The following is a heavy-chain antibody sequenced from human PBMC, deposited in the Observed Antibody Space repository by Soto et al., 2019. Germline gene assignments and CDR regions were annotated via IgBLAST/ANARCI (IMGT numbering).Heavy chain of an antibody. Sequence: PSETLSLTCTVSGGSISSYYWSWVRQPPGKGLEWIGYIYYSGSTNYNPSLKSRVTISVDTSKNQFSLKLSSVTAADTAVYYCARDYYGSGTYPGYFDYWGQGTLVTVSS. CDR2: IYYSGST. D-gene: IGHD3-10*01. CDR1: GGSISSYY. V-gene: IGHV4-59*01. J-gene: IGHJ4*02. CDR3: ARDYYGSGTYPGYFDY.